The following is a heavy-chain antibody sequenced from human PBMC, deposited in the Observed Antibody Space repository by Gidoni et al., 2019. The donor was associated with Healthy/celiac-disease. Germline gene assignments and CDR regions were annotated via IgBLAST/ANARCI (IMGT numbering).Heavy chain of an antibody. CDR2: IYYSGST. J-gene: IGHJ4*02. V-gene: IGHV4-59*01. CDR3: ARGLAFGGVIGAFDY. Sequence: QVQLQESGPGLVKPSETLSLTCTVSGGSISSYYWSWIRQPPGKGLEWIGYIYYSGSTNYNPSLKSRVTISVDTSKNQFSLKLSSVTAADTAVYYCARGLAFGGVIGAFDYWGQGTLVTVSS. D-gene: IGHD3-16*02. CDR1: GGSISSYY.